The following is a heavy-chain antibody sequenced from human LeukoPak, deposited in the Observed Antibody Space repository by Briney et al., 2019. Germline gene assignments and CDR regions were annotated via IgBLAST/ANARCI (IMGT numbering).Heavy chain of an antibody. D-gene: IGHD2-15*01. J-gene: IGHJ4*02. Sequence: PGGSLRLSCAASGFRFSGHYMSWIRQAPGKGLEWVAYISSTVTTVYYADSVKGRFTISRDNTKDSLYLQMSSLKAEDKAVYYCARGDCSAASCYYFDYWGQGTLVTVSS. CDR2: ISSTVTTV. V-gene: IGHV3-11*04. CDR3: ARGDCSAASCYYFDY. CDR1: GFRFSGHY.